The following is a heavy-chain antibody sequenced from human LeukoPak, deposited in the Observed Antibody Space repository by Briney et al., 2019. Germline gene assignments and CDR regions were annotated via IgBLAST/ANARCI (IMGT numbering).Heavy chain of an antibody. CDR3: AREYYYGSGNYYNRIDY. D-gene: IGHD3-10*01. V-gene: IGHV1-2*02. Sequence: GVSVKVSRKASGYTFTGYYMHWVRQAPGQGLEWMGWIDPNSGGTNYAQKFQGRVTMTRDTSISTAYMVLNRLRSDDTAVYYCAREYYYGSGNYYNRIDYWGQGTLVTVSS. CDR2: IDPNSGGT. CDR1: GYTFTGYY. J-gene: IGHJ4*02.